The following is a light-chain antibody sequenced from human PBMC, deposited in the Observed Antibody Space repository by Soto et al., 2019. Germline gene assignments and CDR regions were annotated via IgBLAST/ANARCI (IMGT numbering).Light chain of an antibody. J-gene: IGLJ3*02. CDR2: EVS. V-gene: IGLV2-14*01. Sequence: QSVLTQPASVSGSPGQSITISCTGTSSDIGAYNHVSWYQQHPGKVPKLMISEVSDRPSGVSNRFSGSKSGNTASLTISGLQAEDEAYYYCSSYRSSNAWVFGGGTKLTVL. CDR3: SSYRSSNAWV. CDR1: SSDIGAYNH.